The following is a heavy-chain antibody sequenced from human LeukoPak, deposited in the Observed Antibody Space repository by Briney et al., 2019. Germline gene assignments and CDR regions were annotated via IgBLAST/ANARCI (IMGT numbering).Heavy chain of an antibody. Sequence: SETLSLTCTVSGGSVSSSSYYWGWIRQPPGKGLKWIGSIYYSGSTYYNPSLKSRVTISVDTSKNQFSLKLSSVTAADTAVYYCAREGGDYGGNSQFWYFDLWGRGTLVTVSS. CDR3: AREGGDYGGNSQFWYFDL. J-gene: IGHJ2*01. D-gene: IGHD4-23*01. CDR2: IYYSGST. CDR1: GGSVSSSSYY. V-gene: IGHV4-39*07.